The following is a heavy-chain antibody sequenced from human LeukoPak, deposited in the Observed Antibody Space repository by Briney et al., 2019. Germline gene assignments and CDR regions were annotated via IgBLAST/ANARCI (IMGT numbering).Heavy chain of an antibody. D-gene: IGHD2-15*01. CDR2: ISGSGGST. V-gene: IGHV3-23*01. J-gene: IGHJ4*02. Sequence: GGSLRLSCAASGFTFSSYGMSWVRQAPGKGLEWVSAISGSGGSTYYADSVKGRFTTSRDNSKNTLYLQMNSLRAEDTAVYYCAKGGYCSGGSCYPPLVWGQGTLVTVSS. CDR3: AKGGYCSGGSCYPPLV. CDR1: GFTFSSYG.